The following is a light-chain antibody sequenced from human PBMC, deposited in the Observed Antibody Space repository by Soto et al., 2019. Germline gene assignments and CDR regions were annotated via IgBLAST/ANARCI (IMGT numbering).Light chain of an antibody. Sequence: QSALTQPRSVSGSPGQSGTISCTGTSSDVGGYNYVSCYPQHPGKAPRLRIYDVSKRPSGVPDRFSGSKSGNTASLTISGLQAEDEADYYCCSYAGSYHWVFGGGTKLTV. V-gene: IGLV2-11*01. J-gene: IGLJ3*02. CDR2: DVS. CDR1: SSDVGGYNY. CDR3: CSYAGSYHWV.